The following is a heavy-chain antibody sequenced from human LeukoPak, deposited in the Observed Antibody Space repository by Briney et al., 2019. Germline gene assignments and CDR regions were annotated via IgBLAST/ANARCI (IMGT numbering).Heavy chain of an antibody. CDR3: ARDYGGNSGLFDP. Sequence: ASVKVSCKASGYTFPSYVINGVRQATGQGLEWMGWINPNSGSTGYAQKFQGRVTLTRTTSTSTAYMELSSLKSEDTAVYYCARDYGGNSGLFDPWGQGTLVTVSS. V-gene: IGHV1-8*01. CDR2: INPNSGST. D-gene: IGHD4-23*01. CDR1: GYTFPSYV. J-gene: IGHJ5*02.